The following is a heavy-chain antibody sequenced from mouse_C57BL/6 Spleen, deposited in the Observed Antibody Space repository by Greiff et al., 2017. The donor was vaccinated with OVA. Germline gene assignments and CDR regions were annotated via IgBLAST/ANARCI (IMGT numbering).Heavy chain of an antibody. CDR2: IYSRNSST. CDR3: ARYDGYYYFDY. Sequence: QVQLQQFDAELVKPGASVKIFCKVSGYIFTDHTIHWMKQRPEQGPEWIGYIYSRNSSTKYNGKFKGKATLAADKSSSTAYMQLNSLTSEDSAVCCCARYDGYYYFDYWGQGTTLTVSS. J-gene: IGHJ2*01. V-gene: IGHV1-78*01. CDR1: GYIFTDHT. D-gene: IGHD2-3*01.